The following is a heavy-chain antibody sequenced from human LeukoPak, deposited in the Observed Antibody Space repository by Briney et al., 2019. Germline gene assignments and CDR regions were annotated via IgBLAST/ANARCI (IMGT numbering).Heavy chain of an antibody. CDR1: GGSISSGGYY. Sequence: SETLSLTCTVSGGSISSGGYYWSWIRQPPGKGLEWIGYIYHSGSTYYNPSLKSRVTISVDRSKNQFSLKLSSVTAADTAVYYCARARVGANFDYWGQGTLVTVSS. CDR2: IYHSGST. J-gene: IGHJ4*02. V-gene: IGHV4-30-2*01. CDR3: ARARVGANFDY. D-gene: IGHD1-26*01.